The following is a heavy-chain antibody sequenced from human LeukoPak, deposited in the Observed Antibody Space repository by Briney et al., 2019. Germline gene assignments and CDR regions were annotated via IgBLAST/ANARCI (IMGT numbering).Heavy chain of an antibody. V-gene: IGHV3-30-3*01. CDR2: ISYDGSNK. CDR1: GFTFSSYA. CDR3: AKVKPAAPFDY. J-gene: IGHJ4*02. Sequence: PGGSLRLSCAASGFTFSSYATHWVRQAPGKGLEWVAVISYDGSNKYYADSVKGRFTISRDNSKNTLYLQMNSLRAEDTAVYYCAKVKPAAPFDYWGQGTLVTVSS. D-gene: IGHD2-2*01.